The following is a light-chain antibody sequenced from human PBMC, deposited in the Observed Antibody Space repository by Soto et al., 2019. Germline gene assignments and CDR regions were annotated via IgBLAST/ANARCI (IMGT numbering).Light chain of an antibody. J-gene: IGKJ5*01. CDR2: DAS. Sequence: EVVLTQSPAILSLSPGERATLSCRTSHSVDIYLAWYQQKPGQAPRLLIYDASNRATGVPARFSGRGSGTDFTLTISSLEPEDFAVYYCQQRKIWPPITFGQGTRLEIK. V-gene: IGKV3-11*01. CDR3: QQRKIWPPIT. CDR1: HSVDIY.